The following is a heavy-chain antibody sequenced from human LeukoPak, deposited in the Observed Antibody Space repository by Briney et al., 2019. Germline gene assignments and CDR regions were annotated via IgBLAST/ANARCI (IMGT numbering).Heavy chain of an antibody. CDR1: GGSISSYY. J-gene: IGHJ5*02. Sequence: SETLSLTCTVSGGSISSYYWSWIRQPPGKGLEWIGYVYYSGTTNYNPSLKSRVTISVDTSKNQFSLKLSSVTAADTAVYYCAGDARRGSYGHWFDPWGQGTLVTVSS. CDR2: VYYSGTT. CDR3: AGDARRGSYGHWFDP. D-gene: IGHD3-16*01. V-gene: IGHV4-59*01.